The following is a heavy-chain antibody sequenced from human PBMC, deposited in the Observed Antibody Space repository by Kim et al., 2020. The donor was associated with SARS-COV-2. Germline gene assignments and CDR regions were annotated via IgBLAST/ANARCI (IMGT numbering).Heavy chain of an antibody. CDR3: VRQGCDY. Sequence: GDSDTRYSPSVQGQVTISADKSISTAYLQWSSLKASDTAMYYCVRQGCDYWGQGTLVTVSS. V-gene: IGHV5-51*01. CDR2: GDSDT. J-gene: IGHJ4*02.